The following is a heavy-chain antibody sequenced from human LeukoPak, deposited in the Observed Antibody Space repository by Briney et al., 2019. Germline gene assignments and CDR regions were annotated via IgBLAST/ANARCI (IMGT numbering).Heavy chain of an antibody. CDR3: ARDEGYAAGVPRFDY. CDR1: GYTFTSYG. V-gene: IGHV1-69*04. CDR2: IIPILGIA. D-gene: IGHD2-2*01. Sequence: SVKVSCKASGYTFTSYGISWVRQAPGQGLEWMGRIIPILGIANYAQKFQGRVTITADKSTSTAYMELSSLRSEDTAVYYCARDEGYAAGVPRFDYWGQGTLVTVSS. J-gene: IGHJ4*02.